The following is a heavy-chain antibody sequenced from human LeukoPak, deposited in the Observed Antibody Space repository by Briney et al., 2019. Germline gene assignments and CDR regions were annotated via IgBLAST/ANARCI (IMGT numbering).Heavy chain of an antibody. CDR1: GFSFSSYW. V-gene: IGHV3-74*01. CDR3: ARAPSEIGGYYPEYFRH. CDR2: IKSDGKT. D-gene: IGHD3-22*01. Sequence: GGSLRLSCAASGFSFSSYWMHWVRQAPGKGLVWVSRIKSDGKTNYADSVKGRFTISRDNAKNTVSLQMNSMRAEDTGVYYCARAPSEIGGYYPEYFRHWGQGTLVTVSS. J-gene: IGHJ1*01.